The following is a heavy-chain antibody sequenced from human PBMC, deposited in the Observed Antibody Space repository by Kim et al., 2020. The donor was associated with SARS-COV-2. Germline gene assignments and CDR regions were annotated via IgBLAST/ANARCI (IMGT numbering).Heavy chain of an antibody. CDR2: IWYDGSNK. J-gene: IGHJ3*02. CDR3: ARVGRDYGDLRGAFDI. CDR1: GFTFSSYG. Sequence: GGSLRLSCAASGFTFSSYGMHWVRQAPGKGLEWVAVIWYDGSNKYYADSVKGRFTISRDNSKNTLYLQMNSLRAEDTAVYYCARVGRDYGDLRGAFDIWGQGTMVTVSS. V-gene: IGHV3-33*08. D-gene: IGHD4-17*01.